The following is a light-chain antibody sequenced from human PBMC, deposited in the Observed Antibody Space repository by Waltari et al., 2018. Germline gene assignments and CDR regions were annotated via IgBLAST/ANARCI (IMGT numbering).Light chain of an antibody. CDR3: QHYVRLPVT. Sequence: EIVLTQSPGTLSLSPGERATLPCRASQRVGRSLAWYQHKPGQAPRLLIYDASTRATGIPDRFSGSGSGTDFSLSISRLAPDDLAVYYCQHYVRLPVTFGQGTKVEFK. J-gene: IGKJ1*01. CDR1: QRVGRS. V-gene: IGKV3-20*01. CDR2: DAS.